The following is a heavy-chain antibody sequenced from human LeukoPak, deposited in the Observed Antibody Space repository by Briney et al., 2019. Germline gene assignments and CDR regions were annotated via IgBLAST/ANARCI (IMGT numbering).Heavy chain of an antibody. J-gene: IGHJ5*02. CDR3: ARDFWSSSSSIWFDP. Sequence: ASVKVSCKASGYTFTSYYMHWVRQAPGQGLEWMGIINPSGGSTSYAQKFQGRVTMTRDMSTSTVYMELSSLRSEDTAVYYCARDFWSSSSSIWFDPWGQGTLVTVSS. D-gene: IGHD6-6*01. CDR1: GYTFTSYY. CDR2: INPSGGST. V-gene: IGHV1-46*01.